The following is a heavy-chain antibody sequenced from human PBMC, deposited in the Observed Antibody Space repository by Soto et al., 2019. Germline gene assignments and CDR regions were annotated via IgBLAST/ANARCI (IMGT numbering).Heavy chain of an antibody. Sequence: ASETLSLTCTVSGGSISSGGYYWSWIRQHPGKGLEWIGYIYYSGSTYYNTSLKSRVTISVDTSKKQFSLKLSSVTAADTAVYYCARVLRGYRNAIALNWFDPWGQGTLVTVSS. V-gene: IGHV4-31*03. J-gene: IGHJ5*02. CDR1: GGSISSGGYY. D-gene: IGHD5-18*01. CDR2: IYYSGST. CDR3: ARVLRGYRNAIALNWFDP.